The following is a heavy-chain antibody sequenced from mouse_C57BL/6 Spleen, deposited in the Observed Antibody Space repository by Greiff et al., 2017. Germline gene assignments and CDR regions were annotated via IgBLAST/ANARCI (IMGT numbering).Heavy chain of an antibody. CDR1: GYAFSSYW. V-gene: IGHV1-80*01. CDR2: IYPGDGDT. J-gene: IGHJ4*01. Sequence: QVQLKQSGAELVKPGASVKISCKASGYAFSSYWMNWVKQRPGKGLEWIGQIYPGDGDTNNNGKFKGKATLTAAKSSSTAYMQLSSLTSEDSAVYFCAREGLRRTYYYAMDYWGQGTSVTVSS. CDR3: AREGLRRTYYYAMDY. D-gene: IGHD2-4*01.